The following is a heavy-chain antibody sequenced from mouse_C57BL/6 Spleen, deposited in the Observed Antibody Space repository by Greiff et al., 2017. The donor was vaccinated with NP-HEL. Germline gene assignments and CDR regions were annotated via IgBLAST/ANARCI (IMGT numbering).Heavy chain of an antibody. J-gene: IGHJ1*03. Sequence: VKLVESGAELVKPGASVKISCKASGYAFSSYWMNWVKQRPGQGLEWIGQIYPGDGDTNYNGKFKGKATLTADKSSSTAYMQLSSLTSEDSAVYFCERYSLVYGSSYDWYFDVWGTGTTVTVAS. D-gene: IGHD1-1*01. CDR1: GYAFSSYW. CDR2: IYPGDGDT. V-gene: IGHV1-80*01. CDR3: ERYSLVYGSSYDWYFDV.